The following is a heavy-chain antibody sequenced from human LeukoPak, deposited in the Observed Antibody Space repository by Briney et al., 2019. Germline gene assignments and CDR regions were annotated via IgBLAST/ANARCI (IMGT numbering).Heavy chain of an antibody. J-gene: IGHJ5*02. Sequence: EASVKVSCKASGYTFTSYGISWVRQAPGQGLEWMGWISAYNGNTNYAQKLQGRVTMTTDTSTSTAYMELRSLRSDDTAVYYCAGTLYSSSSGGWFDPWGQGTLVTVSS. D-gene: IGHD6-6*01. V-gene: IGHV1-18*01. CDR1: GYTFTSYG. CDR3: AGTLYSSSSGGWFDP. CDR2: ISAYNGNT.